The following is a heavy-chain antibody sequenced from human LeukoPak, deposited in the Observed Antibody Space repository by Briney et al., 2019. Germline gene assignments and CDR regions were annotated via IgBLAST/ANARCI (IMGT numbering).Heavy chain of an antibody. CDR2: IRSKAYGGTT. CDR3: TRSFRGVITFDY. CDR1: GFTFSSYA. V-gene: IGHV3-49*04. D-gene: IGHD3-10*01. J-gene: IGHJ4*02. Sequence: SLRLSCAASGFTFSSYAMSWVRQAPGRGLEWVGFIRSKAYGGTTEYAASVKGRFTISRDDSKSIAYLQMNSLKTEDTAVYYCTRSFRGVITFDYWGQGTLVTVSS.